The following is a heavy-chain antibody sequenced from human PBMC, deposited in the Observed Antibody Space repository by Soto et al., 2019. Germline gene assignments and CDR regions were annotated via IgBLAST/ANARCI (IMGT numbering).Heavy chain of an antibody. Sequence: GASVKVSCTASGYTFTSYGISWVRQAPGQGLEWMGWISAYNGNTNYAQKLQGRVTMTTDTSTSTAYMELRSLRSDGTAVYYCARGVYYDSSGYYYDFDYWGQGTLVTVSS. CDR2: ISAYNGNT. D-gene: IGHD3-22*01. V-gene: IGHV1-18*01. CDR1: GYTFTSYG. CDR3: ARGVYYDSSGYYYDFDY. J-gene: IGHJ4*02.